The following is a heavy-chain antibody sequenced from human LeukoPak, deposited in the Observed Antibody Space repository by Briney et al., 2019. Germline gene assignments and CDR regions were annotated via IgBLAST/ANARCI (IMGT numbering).Heavy chain of an antibody. J-gene: IGHJ4*02. CDR1: GYTFTSYY. CDR3: ARGAAAGRLDY. Sequence: ASVKVSCKASGYTFTSYYMHWVRQAPGQGLEWMGIINPSGGSTTYAQKFQGRVTITADKSTSTAYMELSSLRSEDTAVYYCARGAAAGRLDYWGQGTLVTVSS. CDR2: INPSGGST. D-gene: IGHD6-13*01. V-gene: IGHV1-46*01.